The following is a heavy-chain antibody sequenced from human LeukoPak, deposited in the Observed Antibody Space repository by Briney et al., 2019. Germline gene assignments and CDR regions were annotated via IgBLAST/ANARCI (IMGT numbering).Heavy chain of an antibody. D-gene: IGHD5-12*01. CDR1: GGFSNYA. V-gene: IGHV1-69*04. CDR3: ARAHSGYDVKYFAY. CDR2: IIPILNTA. J-gene: IGHJ4*02. Sequence: SVKVSCKASGGFSNYAINRVRQAPGQGLEWMGRIIPILNTANSAEKFQGRVTITADKFTNTAYMELSSLRSEDTAIYYCARAHSGYDVKYFAYWGQGTLVTVSS.